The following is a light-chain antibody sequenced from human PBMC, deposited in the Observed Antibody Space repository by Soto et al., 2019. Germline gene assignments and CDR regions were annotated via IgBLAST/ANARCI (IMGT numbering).Light chain of an antibody. CDR1: SIDVGGYNY. CDR3: CSYAGSSTLL. J-gene: IGLJ2*01. CDR2: DVS. V-gene: IGLV2-11*01. Sequence: QSALSQPRSVSGSPGQSVTISCTGTSIDVGGYNYVSWYQQHPGKAPKFMIYDVSKRPSGVPDRFSGSKSGNTASLTISGLQAEDEADYYCCSYAGSSTLLFGGGTKVTVL.